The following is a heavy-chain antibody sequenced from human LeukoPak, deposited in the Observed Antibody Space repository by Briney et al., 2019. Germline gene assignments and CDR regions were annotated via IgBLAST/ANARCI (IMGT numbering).Heavy chain of an antibody. CDR1: GYTFTSYA. V-gene: IGHV7-4-1*01. CDR3: ARGFTHPLLSNRRGVNWFDP. Sequence: ASVKVSCKASGYTFTSYAMNWVRQAPGQGLEWMGWINTNTGNPTYAQGFTGRFVFSLDTSVSTAYLQIGSLKAEDTAVYYCARGFTHPLLSNRRGVNWFDPWGQGTLVTVSS. CDR2: INTNTGNP. D-gene: IGHD2-8*02. J-gene: IGHJ5*02.